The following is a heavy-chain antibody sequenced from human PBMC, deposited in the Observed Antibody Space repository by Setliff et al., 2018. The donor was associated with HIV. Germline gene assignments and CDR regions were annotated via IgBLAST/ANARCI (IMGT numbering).Heavy chain of an antibody. CDR1: GFTFSSYS. Sequence: GGSLRLSCAASGFTFSSYSMNWVRQAPGKGLEWVSYISSSSSYTNYADSVKGRFTISRDGSKNMIFLQMNSLRVDDTAVYYCARGRVLEWLLNHWGRGTRVTVSS. CDR2: ISSSSSYT. J-gene: IGHJ4*02. V-gene: IGHV3-21*01. D-gene: IGHD3-3*01. CDR3: ARGRVLEWLLNH.